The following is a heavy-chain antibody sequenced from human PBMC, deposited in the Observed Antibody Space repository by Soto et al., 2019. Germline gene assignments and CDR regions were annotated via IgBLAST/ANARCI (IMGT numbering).Heavy chain of an antibody. D-gene: IGHD2-15*01. J-gene: IGHJ6*03. CDR1: GFTFSSYA. V-gene: IGHV3-23*01. CDR2: SSGSGGST. Sequence: EVQLLESGGGLVQPGGSLRLSCAASGFTFSSYAMSWVRQAPGKGLELVSASSGSGGSTYYADSVKGRFTITRDNSKHTLYLQMNSLRAEETAVYYCAKLPYCSGGSCYSGYYYYMDVWGKGTPVTVSS. CDR3: AKLPYCSGGSCYSGYYYYMDV.